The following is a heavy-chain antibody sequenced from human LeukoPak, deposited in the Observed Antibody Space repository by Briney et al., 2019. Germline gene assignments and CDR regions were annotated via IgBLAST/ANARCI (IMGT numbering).Heavy chain of an antibody. D-gene: IGHD3-22*01. V-gene: IGHV4-4*02. CDR3: ARNSGYSDLNY. CDR1: GDSFSGNNY. CDR2: VYRSGAT. Sequence: SETLSLTCAVSGDSFSGNNYWTWVRQPPGKGLEWIGEVYRSGATNYNPSLKSRVTVSQDKSKNQFSLKLNSVTAADTAIYYCARNSGYSDLNYWGQGVLVTVSS. J-gene: IGHJ4*02.